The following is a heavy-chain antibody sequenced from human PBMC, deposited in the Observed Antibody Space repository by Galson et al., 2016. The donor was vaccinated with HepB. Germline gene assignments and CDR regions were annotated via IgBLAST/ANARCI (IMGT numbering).Heavy chain of an antibody. J-gene: IGHJ4*02. CDR3: AKGTDYYGSGSYYNGELSFDH. CDR2: ISGRGGTT. Sequence: SLRLSCAASGFTFSSYAMNWVRQAPGKGLEWASAISGRGGTTYYADSVKGRFTVSRDNSKNTLYLQMNSLRAEDTAVYYCAKGTDYYGSGSYYNGELSFDHWGKGTVVTVSS. V-gene: IGHV3-23*01. D-gene: IGHD3-10*01. CDR1: GFTFSSYA.